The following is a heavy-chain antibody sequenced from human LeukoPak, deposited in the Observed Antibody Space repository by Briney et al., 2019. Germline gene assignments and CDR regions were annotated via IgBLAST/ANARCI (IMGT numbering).Heavy chain of an antibody. CDR3: ARVIYDSSGYYSPFFDY. Sequence: PGGSLTLSCAASGFTFSSYGMHWVRQAQGKGLERVAVIWYDGSNKYYAHPVKGRFTISRDNSKNTLYLQMSSLRAEDRAVYYCARVIYDSSGYYSPFFDYWGQGTLVTVSS. J-gene: IGHJ4*02. D-gene: IGHD3-22*01. CDR2: IWYDGSNK. CDR1: GFTFSSYG. V-gene: IGHV3-33*01.